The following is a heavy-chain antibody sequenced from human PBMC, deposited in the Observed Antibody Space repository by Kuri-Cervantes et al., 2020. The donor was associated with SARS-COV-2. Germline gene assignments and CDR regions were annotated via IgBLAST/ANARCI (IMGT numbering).Heavy chain of an antibody. V-gene: IGHV4-34*01. CDR1: GGSFNDYI. Sequence: SQTLSLTCAVYGGSFNDYIWSWIRQPPGKGLEWIGEINHSGTTSYNPSLQSRVTISLDTSNNQLSLRLTSVTAADTGVYFCARGKIVVVPSPILGLGPWFYSYYMDVWGKGTTVTVSS. CDR2: INHSGTT. J-gene: IGHJ6*03. CDR3: ARGKIVVVPSPILGLGPWFYSYYMDV. D-gene: IGHD3/OR15-3a*01.